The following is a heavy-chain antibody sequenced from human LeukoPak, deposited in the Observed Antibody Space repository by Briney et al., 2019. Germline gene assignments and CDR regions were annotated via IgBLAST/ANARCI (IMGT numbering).Heavy chain of an antibody. CDR3: ARALLGRSTSCSDY. J-gene: IGHJ4*02. V-gene: IGHV3-66*01. D-gene: IGHD2-2*01. CDR1: GFTVSRNY. Sequence: PGGSLRLSCAASGFTVSRNYMSWVRQAPGKGLEWVSIIYSGGSTYYADSVKGRFTISRDNSKNSLYLQMNSLRAEDTAVYYCARALLGRSTSCSDYWGQGTLVTVSS. CDR2: IYSGGST.